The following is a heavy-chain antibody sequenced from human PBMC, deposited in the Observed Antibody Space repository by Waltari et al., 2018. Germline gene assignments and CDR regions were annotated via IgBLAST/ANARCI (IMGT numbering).Heavy chain of an antibody. CDR1: GDSISSGSYH. Sequence: QLQLQESGPGLVKPSQTLSLTCTVPGDSISSGSYHWGWIRQPAGKGLEWIGRIYTRGSTNYNPSLKSQVTISIDTSRNHFSLKLSSVTAADTAVYYCARDLSPPNWFDPWGQGTLVTVSS. V-gene: IGHV4-61*02. J-gene: IGHJ5*02. D-gene: IGHD3-3*02. CDR2: IYTRGST. CDR3: ARDLSPPNWFDP.